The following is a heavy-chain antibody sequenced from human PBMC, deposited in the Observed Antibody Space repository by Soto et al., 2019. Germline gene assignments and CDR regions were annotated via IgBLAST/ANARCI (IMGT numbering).Heavy chain of an antibody. Sequence: PSEILSLTCAVSGGSISSSNWWSWVRQPPGKGLEWIGEIYHSGSTNYNPSLKSRVTMSLDTSKNQLSLKLTSVTAADTAVYYCARVNLDYVTGMDVWGQGTTVTVSS. CDR2: IYHSGST. J-gene: IGHJ6*02. D-gene: IGHD4-17*01. CDR1: GGSISSSNW. V-gene: IGHV4-4*02. CDR3: ARVNLDYVTGMDV.